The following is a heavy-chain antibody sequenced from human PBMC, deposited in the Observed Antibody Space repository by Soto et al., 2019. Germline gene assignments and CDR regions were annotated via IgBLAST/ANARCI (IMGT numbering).Heavy chain of an antibody. V-gene: IGHV4-4*02. CDR2: IYHSGST. CDR1: SGSISNNNW. CDR3: ARVPGP. Sequence: PSETLSLTCAVSSGSISNNNWWTWVRQSPGKGLEWIGEIYHSGSTYYNPSLKSRVTISVDRSKNQFSLKLSSVTAADTAVYYCARVPGPWGQGTLVTVSS. J-gene: IGHJ5*02.